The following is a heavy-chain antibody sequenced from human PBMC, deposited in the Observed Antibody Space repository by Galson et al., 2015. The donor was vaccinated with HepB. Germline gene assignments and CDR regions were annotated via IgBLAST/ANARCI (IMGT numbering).Heavy chain of an antibody. CDR3: ARGRTTVSVRVVFCYYFMDV. V-gene: IGHV3-74*03. D-gene: IGHD4-11*01. CDR2: INKDGSLS. CDR1: GFTISTHW. Sequence: SLRLSCAASGFTISTHWMHWVRQVPGERPVWVAHINKDGSLSMYADSVKGRFTISRDNTKNTLYLEMHSLRADDTAIYYCARGRTTVSVRVVFCYYFMDVWGIATTVSV. J-gene: IGHJ6*03.